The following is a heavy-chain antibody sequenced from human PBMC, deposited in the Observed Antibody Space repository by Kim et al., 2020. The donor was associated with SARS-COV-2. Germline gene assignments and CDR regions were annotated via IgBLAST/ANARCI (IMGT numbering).Heavy chain of an antibody. Sequence: SETLSLTCAVYGVSFSGYYWSWIRQPPGKGLEWIGEINHSGSTNYNPSLKSRVTISVDTSKNQFSLKLSSVTAADTAVYYCARRGHRPGYYMDVWGKGTT. D-gene: IGHD1-1*01. J-gene: IGHJ6*03. CDR3: ARRGHRPGYYMDV. CDR1: GVSFSGYY. V-gene: IGHV4-34*01. CDR2: INHSGST.